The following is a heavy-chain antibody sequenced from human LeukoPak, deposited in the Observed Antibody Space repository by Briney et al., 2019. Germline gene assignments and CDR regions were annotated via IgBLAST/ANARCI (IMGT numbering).Heavy chain of an antibody. D-gene: IGHD3-22*01. J-gene: IGHJ4*02. CDR3: ARGLYYYDSSGFDY. Sequence: SETLSLTCTVSGGSISSYYWSWIRQPAGKGLDWIGRIYTSGSTNYNPSLKSRVTISVDTSKNQFSLKLSSVTAADTAVYYCARGLYYYDSSGFDYWGQGTLVTVSS. CDR1: GGSISSYY. CDR2: IYTSGST. V-gene: IGHV4-4*07.